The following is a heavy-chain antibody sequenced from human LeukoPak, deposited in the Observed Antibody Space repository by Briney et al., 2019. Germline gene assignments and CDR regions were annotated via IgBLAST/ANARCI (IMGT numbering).Heavy chain of an antibody. D-gene: IGHD6-13*01. CDR2: IYYSGST. Sequence: SETLSLTCTGSGGSLSSYYWSWIRQPPGKGLEWIGYIYYSGSTNYNPSLKSRVTISVDTSKNQFSLKLSSVTAADTAVYYCARDSSWGLFDYWGQGTLVTVSS. CDR3: ARDSSWGLFDY. J-gene: IGHJ4*02. V-gene: IGHV4-59*01. CDR1: GGSLSSYY.